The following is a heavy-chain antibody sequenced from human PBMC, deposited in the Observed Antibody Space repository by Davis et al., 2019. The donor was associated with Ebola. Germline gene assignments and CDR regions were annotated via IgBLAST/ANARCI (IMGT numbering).Heavy chain of an antibody. CDR1: GGSISSYY. Sequence: SETLSLTCTVSGGSISSYYWSWIRQPPGKGLEWIGHIYYSGSTNYDPSLKSRVTISVDTSKNQFSLKLSSVTAADTAVYYCARLLMVAGKFDYWGQGTLVTVSS. V-gene: IGHV4-59*08. CDR2: IYYSGST. D-gene: IGHD2-15*01. CDR3: ARLLMVAGKFDY. J-gene: IGHJ4*02.